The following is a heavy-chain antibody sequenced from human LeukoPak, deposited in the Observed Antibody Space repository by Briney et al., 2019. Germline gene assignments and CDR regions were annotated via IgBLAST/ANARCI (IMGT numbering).Heavy chain of an antibody. V-gene: IGHV3-23*01. CDR1: GFTFSSYA. J-gene: IGHJ4*02. D-gene: IGHD2-2*02. Sequence: GGSLGLSCAASGFTFSSYAMSWVRQAPGKGLGWVSASSGSGGSTYYADSVKGRFTISRDNSKNTLYLQMNSLRAEDTAVYYCAKDHRVVPAAIPGGLDYWGQGTLVTVSS. CDR3: AKDHRVVPAAIPGGLDY. CDR2: SSGSGGST.